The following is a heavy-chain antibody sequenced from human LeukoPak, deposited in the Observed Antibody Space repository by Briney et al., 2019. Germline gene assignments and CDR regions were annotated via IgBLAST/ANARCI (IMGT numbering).Heavy chain of an antibody. CDR3: ARVWRLSYYFDY. Sequence: PGGSLRLSCAASGFTFSSYWMSWVRQAPGKGLEWVANIKQDGNEKYYVDSVKGRFTVSRDNAKNSLYLQMNSLRAEDTAVYFCARVWRLSYYFDYWGQGTLVTVSS. CDR1: GFTFSSYW. D-gene: IGHD3-16*02. J-gene: IGHJ4*02. CDR2: IKQDGNEK. V-gene: IGHV3-7*01.